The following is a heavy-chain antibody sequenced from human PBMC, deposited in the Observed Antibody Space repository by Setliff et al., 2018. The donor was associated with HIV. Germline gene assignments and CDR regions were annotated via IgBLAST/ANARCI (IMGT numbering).Heavy chain of an antibody. CDR1: GGSISSQY. CDR3: ARQGDGYNLYHVYYFDY. D-gene: IGHD5-12*01. J-gene: IGHJ4*02. CDR2: VYYTGST. V-gene: IGHV4-59*08. Sequence: SETLSLTCTVSGGSISSQYWSWIRQTPGKGLESIGYVYYTGSTNYNPSLKNRVTISIDTSKNQFSLKLSSVTAADTAVYYCARQGDGYNLYHVYYFDYWGQGTLVTVSS.